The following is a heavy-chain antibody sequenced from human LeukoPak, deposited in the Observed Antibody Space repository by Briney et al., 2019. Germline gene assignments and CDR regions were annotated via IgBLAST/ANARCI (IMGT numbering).Heavy chain of an antibody. CDR1: GGSISSYY. Sequence: SETLSLTCTVSGGSISSYYRSWIRQPPGKGLEWIGYIYYSGSTNYNPSLKSRVTISVDTSKKQFSLKLSSVTAADTAVYYCARGWSSSSLWFHPWGQGTLVTVSS. CDR3: ARGWSSSSLWFHP. V-gene: IGHV4-59*01. D-gene: IGHD6-6*01. CDR2: IYYSGST. J-gene: IGHJ5*02.